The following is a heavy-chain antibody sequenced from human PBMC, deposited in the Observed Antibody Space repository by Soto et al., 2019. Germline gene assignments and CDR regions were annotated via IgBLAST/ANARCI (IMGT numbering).Heavy chain of an antibody. J-gene: IGHJ3*02. Sequence: EVQLVESGGGLVQPGGSLRLSCAASGFTFSTYDMYWVRQGAGKGLECVSSIGVAGDTYYAGSVKGRFTISRENAKNSLYLQMNSLTAGDKAVYYCARDRGYCTSTNCEQAFDIWGQGTMVTVSS. CDR3: ARDRGYCTSTNCEQAFDI. V-gene: IGHV3-13*04. D-gene: IGHD2-2*01. CDR1: GFTFSTYD. CDR2: IGVAGDT.